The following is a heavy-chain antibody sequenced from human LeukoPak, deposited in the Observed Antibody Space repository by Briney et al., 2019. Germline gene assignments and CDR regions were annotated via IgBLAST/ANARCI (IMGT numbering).Heavy chain of an antibody. CDR3: ANERGYNYGYSFGY. J-gene: IGHJ4*02. V-gene: IGHV3-30-3*02. Sequence: GGSLRLSCAASGFSFSSYAMHWVRQAPGKGLEWVAAIPNDGSKTYYADSVKGRFTISRDNSKNTLYLQMNSLRTEDTAVYYCANERGYNYGYSFGYWGQGTLVTVSS. CDR1: GFSFSSYA. D-gene: IGHD5-18*01. CDR2: IPNDGSKT.